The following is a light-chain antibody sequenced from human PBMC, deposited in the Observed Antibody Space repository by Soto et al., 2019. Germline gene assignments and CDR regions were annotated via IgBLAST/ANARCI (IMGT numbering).Light chain of an antibody. CDR2: DVS. CDR3: QQYNSHPWT. J-gene: IGKJ1*01. Sequence: PSTLSASVGERVTITCRASQSVSNWLAWYQQKPGKAPKLLIYDVSSLESGVPSRFSGSGSGTEFTLTISSLQPDDFATYYCQQYNSHPWTFGEGTKVDIK. V-gene: IGKV1-5*01. CDR1: QSVSNW.